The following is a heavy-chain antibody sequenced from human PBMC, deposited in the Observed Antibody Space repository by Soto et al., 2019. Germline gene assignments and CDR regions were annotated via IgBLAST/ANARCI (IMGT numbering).Heavy chain of an antibody. Sequence: QVQLVQSGAEVKKPGSSVKVSCKACGDTFSSYAISWVRQAPGQGREWMGGIIPIFGTANYAQKFQGRVTNTADEYTSTAYMELSSLRSKDTAVYYCARDGGYDFRSGNNWYDPWGQGTLVTVSS. CDR1: GDTFSSYA. CDR3: ARDGGYDFRSGNNWYDP. CDR2: IIPIFGTA. J-gene: IGHJ5*01. V-gene: IGHV1-69*01. D-gene: IGHD3-3*01.